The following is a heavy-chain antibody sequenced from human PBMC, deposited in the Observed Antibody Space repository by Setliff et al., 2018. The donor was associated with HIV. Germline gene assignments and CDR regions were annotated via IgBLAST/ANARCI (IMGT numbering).Heavy chain of an antibody. D-gene: IGHD4-4*01. Sequence: ASVKVSCKASGYTFTSYYIHWVRQAPGQGLEWMGIINPSGGSTSYAQKFQGRVTMTRDTSTSTVYMELSSLRSEDTAVYYCARDTELAYVDYWGQGTLVTVSS. V-gene: IGHV1-46*01. CDR3: ARDTELAYVDY. CDR1: GYTFTSYY. CDR2: INPSGGST. J-gene: IGHJ4*02.